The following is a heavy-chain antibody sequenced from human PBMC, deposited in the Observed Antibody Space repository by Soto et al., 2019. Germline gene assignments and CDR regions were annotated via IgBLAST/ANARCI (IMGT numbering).Heavy chain of an antibody. CDR2: IIPILGIA. J-gene: IGHJ5*02. CDR3: ATLSREYNWFDP. D-gene: IGHD3-10*01. V-gene: IGHV1-69*02. Sequence: SVKVSCKASGGTFSSYTISWVRQAPGQGLEWMGRIIPILGIANYAQKFQGRVTITADKSTSTAYMELSSLRSEDTAVYYCATLSREYNWFDPWGQGTLVTVSS. CDR1: GGTFSSYT.